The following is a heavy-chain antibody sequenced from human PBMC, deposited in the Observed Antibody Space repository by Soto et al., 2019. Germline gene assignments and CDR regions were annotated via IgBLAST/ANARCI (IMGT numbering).Heavy chain of an antibody. CDR3: ARSGDGGTPYPSFFWFDP. J-gene: IGHJ5*02. D-gene: IGHD1-26*01. CDR1: GGSISSGDYY. Sequence: QVQLQESGPGLVKPSQTLSLTCTVSGGSISSGDYYWTWIRQPPGKGLEWIGYIDYSGSTYYNPSLKSRLTISVATSKNKFSLKLSSVTAADTAVYYCARSGDGGTPYPSFFWFDPWGQGTLVTVSS. V-gene: IGHV4-30-4*01. CDR2: IDYSGST.